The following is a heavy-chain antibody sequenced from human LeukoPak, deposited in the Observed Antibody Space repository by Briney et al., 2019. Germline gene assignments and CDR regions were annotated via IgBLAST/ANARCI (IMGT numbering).Heavy chain of an antibody. CDR3: ASSTGYGDYREYFQH. CDR2: INPSGGST. V-gene: IGHV1-46*01. D-gene: IGHD4-17*01. J-gene: IGHJ1*01. Sequence: ASVKVSCKASGYTFTSYYMHWVRQAPGQGLGWMGIINPSGGSTRYAQKFQGRVTITADESTSTAYMELSSLRSEDTAVYYCASSTGYGDYREYFQHWGQGTLVTVSS. CDR1: GYTFTSYY.